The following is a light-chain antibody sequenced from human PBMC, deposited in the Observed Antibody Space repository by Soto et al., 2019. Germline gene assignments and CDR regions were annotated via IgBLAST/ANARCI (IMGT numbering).Light chain of an antibody. V-gene: IGKV3-15*01. Sequence: IVMTQSPAILSVSLGERATLSCRASQSINSNLAWYQQKPGQAPRLLMFRASIRAAGFPARFSGSGSGTEFNITISSLQSEDSAVYYCQQYNNWPRATFGGGTKVEIK. CDR2: RAS. CDR1: QSINSN. J-gene: IGKJ4*01. CDR3: QQYNNWPRAT.